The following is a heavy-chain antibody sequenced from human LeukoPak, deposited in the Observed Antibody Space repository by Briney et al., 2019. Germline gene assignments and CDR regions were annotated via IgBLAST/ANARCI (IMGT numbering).Heavy chain of an antibody. CDR1: GFTFSSYS. Sequence: GGSLRLSCAASGFTFSSYSMNWVRQAPGKGLEWVSSISSSSSYIYYADSVKGRFTISRDNAKNSLYLQMNSLRAEDTAVYYCARVGYSSGWIRNWGQGTLVTVSS. J-gene: IGHJ4*02. V-gene: IGHV3-21*01. CDR3: ARVGYSSGWIRN. CDR2: ISSSSSYI. D-gene: IGHD6-19*01.